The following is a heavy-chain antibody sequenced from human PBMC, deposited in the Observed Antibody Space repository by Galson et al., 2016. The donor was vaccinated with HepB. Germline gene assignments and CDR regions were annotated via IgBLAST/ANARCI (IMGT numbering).Heavy chain of an antibody. Sequence: SVKVSCKASGYTFTDSSIHWVRQAPGEGLEWLGYISPDTGGANSALPFRGRVSLTRDTSISTAFLELTGLTPDETAVYFCARDPKSRSGALDVWGTGTSVTVSS. D-gene: IGHD3-10*01. CDR2: ISPDTGGA. V-gene: IGHV1-2*02. J-gene: IGHJ6*04. CDR1: GYTFTDSS. CDR3: ARDPKSRSGALDV.